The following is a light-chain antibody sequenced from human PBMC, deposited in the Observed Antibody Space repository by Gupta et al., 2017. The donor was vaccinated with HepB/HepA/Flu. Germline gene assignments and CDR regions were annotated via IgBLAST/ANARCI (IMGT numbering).Light chain of an antibody. CDR1: KLGDKY. CDR3: QAWDSSTGGV. CDR2: QDS. V-gene: IGLV3-1*01. Sequence: SYELTHPPSVCVSPGQTASTTFSGEKLGDKYACCSQQKPGQSPVLVIYQDSKRPSGFPERFSGSNSGNTATLTIRGTQAMDEADYYCQAWDSSTGGVFGTGTKVTVL. J-gene: IGLJ1*01.